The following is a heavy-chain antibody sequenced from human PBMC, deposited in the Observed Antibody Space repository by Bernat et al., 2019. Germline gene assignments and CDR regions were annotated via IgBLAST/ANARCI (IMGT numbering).Heavy chain of an antibody. CDR1: GFAFSDYG. CDR2: IWYDGSIQ. J-gene: IGHJ4*02. D-gene: IGHD3-10*01. V-gene: IGHV3-33*01. CDR3: ARALGVQSGYFDY. Sequence: QVQLVESGGGVVQPGRSLRLSCTASGFAFSDYGMHWVRQAPGKGLEWVSVIWYDGSIQYYADSVKGRFTISRDNSKNTVYLQMNSLRAEDTAVYYCARALGVQSGYFDYWGQGTQVTVSS.